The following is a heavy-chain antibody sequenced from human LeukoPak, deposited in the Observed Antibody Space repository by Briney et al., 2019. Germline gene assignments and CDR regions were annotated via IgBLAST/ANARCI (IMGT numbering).Heavy chain of an antibody. CDR3: ARHLPGGDDL. J-gene: IGHJ5*02. V-gene: IGHV5-51*01. D-gene: IGHD2-21*01. Sequence: GESLKIPCKGSGYSFTSYWIVWVRQMPGKGLEGVGIIYPGNSETNYRPPFEGQVTISVDKSISTAFLQLSSLKASDTAIYYCARHLPGGDDLWGQGTLVTVSS. CDR1: GYSFTSYW. CDR2: IYPGNSET.